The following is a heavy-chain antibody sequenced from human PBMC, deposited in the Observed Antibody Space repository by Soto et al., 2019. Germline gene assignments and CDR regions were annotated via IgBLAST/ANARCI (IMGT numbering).Heavy chain of an antibody. V-gene: IGHV4-39*01. CDR1: GGSISSSSYY. CDR2: IYYSGST. J-gene: IGHJ4*02. CDR3: ASPVAGTSLFVY. Sequence: QLQLQESGPGLVKPSETLSLTCTVSGGSISSSSYYWGWIRQPPGKGLEWIGSIYYSGSTYYNPSVTSRVTISLDASKNQFSLKLSSVTAADTAVYYCASPVAGTSLFVYWGQGTLVTVSS. D-gene: IGHD6-19*01.